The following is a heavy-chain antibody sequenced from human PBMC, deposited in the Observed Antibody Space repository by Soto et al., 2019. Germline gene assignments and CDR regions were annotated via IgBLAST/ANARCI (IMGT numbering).Heavy chain of an antibody. V-gene: IGHV4-31*03. CDR3: ARVCGGDCHYGMDV. D-gene: IGHD2-21*02. CDR1: GGSISSGGYY. CDR2: IYYSGST. J-gene: IGHJ6*02. Sequence: QVQLQESGPGLVKPSQTLSLTCTVSGGSISSGGYYWSWIRQHPGKGLEWIGYIYYSGSTYYNPSLKSRVTISVDTSKKHFSLKLSSVPAADTAVYYCARVCGGDCHYGMDVWGQGTTVTVSS.